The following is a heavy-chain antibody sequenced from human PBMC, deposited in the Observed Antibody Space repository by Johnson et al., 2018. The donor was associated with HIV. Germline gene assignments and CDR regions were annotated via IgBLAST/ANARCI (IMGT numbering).Heavy chain of an antibody. V-gene: IGHV3-33*03. J-gene: IGHJ3*02. CDR3: AKVRWRHSVSSAFDI. D-gene: IGHD4-23*01. CDR1: RISLRSYG. CDR2: IWYDGSKK. Sequence: QVQLVESGGGVVQPGRSLRLSCASSRISLRSYGMHWVRQAPGKGLEWVAVIWYDGSKKNYGDSVKGRFTISRDNAKNSLYLQMNSLRAEDTALYYCAKVRWRHSVSSAFDIWGQGTMVTVSS.